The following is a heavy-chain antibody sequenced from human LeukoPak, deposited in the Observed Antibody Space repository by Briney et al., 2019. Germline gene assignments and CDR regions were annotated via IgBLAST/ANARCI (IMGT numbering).Heavy chain of an antibody. D-gene: IGHD2-15*01. J-gene: IGHJ4*02. CDR1: GGSINSSSYY. CDR3: ARDHGLVVPFDY. V-gene: IGHV4-39*07. Sequence: SETLSLTCTVSGGSINSSSYYWGWIRQPPGKGLEWIGSIYYSGTTYYNPSLKSRVTISVDTSKNQFSLKLSSVTAADTAVYYCARDHGLVVPFDYWGQGTLVTVSS. CDR2: IYYSGTT.